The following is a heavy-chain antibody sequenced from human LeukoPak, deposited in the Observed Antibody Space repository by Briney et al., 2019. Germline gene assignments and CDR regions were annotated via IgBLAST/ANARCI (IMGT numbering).Heavy chain of an antibody. CDR3: ARDPGAYGDGCDY. D-gene: IGHD4-17*01. Sequence: ASVKVSCKTSGYIFTSYGISWVRQAPGQGPEWMGWISSYNDNTNYAQKFQGRVSMTTDTSTSTAYMELRSLRSDDTAMYYCARDPGAYGDGCDYWGQGTLVTVSS. CDR1: GYIFTSYG. V-gene: IGHV1-18*01. CDR2: ISSYNDNT. J-gene: IGHJ4*02.